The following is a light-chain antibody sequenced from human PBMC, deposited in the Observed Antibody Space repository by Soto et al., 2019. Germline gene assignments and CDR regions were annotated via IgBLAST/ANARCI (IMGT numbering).Light chain of an antibody. Sequence: DIQMTQSPSSRSASLGDRVTITCRASQSITTYLNWYQQKPGKAPNLLMYTASNLQSGVPSRFSGSGSGTDATITISSLQKEDCATYYCQQSYSTTISFGQGTRLENK. CDR2: TAS. J-gene: IGKJ5*01. CDR1: QSITTY. CDR3: QQSYSTTIS. V-gene: IGKV1-39*01.